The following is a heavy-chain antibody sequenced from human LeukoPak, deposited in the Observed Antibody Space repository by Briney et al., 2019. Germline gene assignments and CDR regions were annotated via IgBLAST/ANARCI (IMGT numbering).Heavy chain of an antibody. Sequence: XSVXXSCKASGYTFTXXXXHWVXXAXXQGLXWMGWINPNSGGTNYAQKFQGRVTMTRDTSISTAYMELSRLRSDDTAVYYCARDDWAAAGLDYWGQGTLVTVSS. CDR1: GYTFTXXX. V-gene: IGHV1-2*02. J-gene: IGHJ4*02. CDR2: INPNSGGT. D-gene: IGHD6-13*01. CDR3: ARDDWAAAGLDY.